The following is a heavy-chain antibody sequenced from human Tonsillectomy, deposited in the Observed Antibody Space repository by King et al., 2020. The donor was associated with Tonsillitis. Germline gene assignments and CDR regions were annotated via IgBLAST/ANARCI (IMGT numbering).Heavy chain of an antibody. Sequence: VQLVESGAEVKKPGASVKVSCTASGYTFISYGISWVRQAPGQGLEWMGWISVYNGNTNYAQKVQGRVTMSTDTFTSTAYMELRSLRSDDTAVYYCARLYCGGDCYFDYWGQGTLVTVSS. J-gene: IGHJ4*02. V-gene: IGHV1-18*04. CDR2: ISVYNGNT. D-gene: IGHD2-21*02. CDR3: ARLYCGGDCYFDY. CDR1: GYTFISYG.